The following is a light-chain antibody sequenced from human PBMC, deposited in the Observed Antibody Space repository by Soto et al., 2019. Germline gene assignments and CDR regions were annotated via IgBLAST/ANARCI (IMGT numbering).Light chain of an antibody. CDR2: EGS. CDR3: CSYTTSDTLCV. J-gene: IGLJ1*01. V-gene: IGLV2-14*02. CDR1: SSDVGSYNL. Sequence: QSVLTQPASVSGSPGQSITISCAGTSSDVGSYNLVSWYQQHPGKAPKLMIYEGSKRPSGVSNRFSGSKSGNTASLTISGLQAEDEADYYCCSYTTSDTLCVFGTGTKVTVL.